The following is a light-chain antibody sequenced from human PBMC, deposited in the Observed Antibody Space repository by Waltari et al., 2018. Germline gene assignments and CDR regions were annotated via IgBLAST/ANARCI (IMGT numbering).Light chain of an antibody. J-gene: IGLJ2*01. CDR2: RNK. V-gene: IGLV1-47*01. CDR1: SSNIGTNH. Sequence: QSVLTQPPSASGPPGQRVPISCSGSSSNIGTNHVNWYQQFPGTAPKLPIYRNKQRPSGVPDRFSGSKSGTSASLAISGLRSEDEAEYYCVAWDASHVVFGGGTKLTVL. CDR3: VAWDASHVV.